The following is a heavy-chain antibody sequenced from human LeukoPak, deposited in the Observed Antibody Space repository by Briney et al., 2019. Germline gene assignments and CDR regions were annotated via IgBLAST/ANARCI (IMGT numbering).Heavy chain of an antibody. V-gene: IGHV3-43D*04. J-gene: IGHJ4*02. Sequence: GGSLRLSCAASGFTFDDYAVHWVRQAPGKGLEWVSLISWAGGSTYYADSVKGRFTISRDNSKNSLYLQMNSLRAEDTALYYCAKEDYYDSSGNLDYWGQGTLVTVSS. D-gene: IGHD3-22*01. CDR3: AKEDYYDSSGNLDY. CDR2: ISWAGGST. CDR1: GFTFDDYA.